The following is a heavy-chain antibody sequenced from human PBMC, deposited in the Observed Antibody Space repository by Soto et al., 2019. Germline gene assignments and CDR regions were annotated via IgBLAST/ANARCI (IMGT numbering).Heavy chain of an antibody. CDR1: GYTFSSYD. CDR3: ARGRKSDGFRSADSKEY. Sequence: QVQLVQSGAEVKKPGASVRVACTASGYTFSSYDIIWVRQATGQGLEWMGWMKPNSGNTGYAQKFQGRVTMTRNTSTSTAYMELSSLRSEDTAAYYCARGRKSDGFRSADSKEYWGQGTLVTVSS. V-gene: IGHV1-8*01. D-gene: IGHD3-3*01. CDR2: MKPNSGNT. J-gene: IGHJ4*02.